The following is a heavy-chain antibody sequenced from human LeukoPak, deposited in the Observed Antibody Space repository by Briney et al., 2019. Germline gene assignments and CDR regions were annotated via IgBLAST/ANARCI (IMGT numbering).Heavy chain of an antibody. Sequence: GGSLRLSCAASGFTFSSYEMNWVRQAPGKGLEWISYISSRGSTIYYADSVKGRFTISRDNAKNSLSLQMNSLRAEDTAVYYCARFGIVAFDAVDYWGQGTLVTVSS. CDR2: ISSRGSTI. V-gene: IGHV3-48*03. CDR3: ARFGIVAFDAVDY. CDR1: GFTFSSYE. J-gene: IGHJ4*02. D-gene: IGHD3-3*02.